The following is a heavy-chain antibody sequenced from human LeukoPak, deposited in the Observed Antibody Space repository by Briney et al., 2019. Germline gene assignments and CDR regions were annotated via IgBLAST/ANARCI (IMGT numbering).Heavy chain of an antibody. Sequence: PGGSLRLSCAASGFTFINYWMHWVPQAPGEGLVWVSHINNDGSTTTYADSVKGRFTISRDNAKNTLYLHVNSLRAEDTPVYYCARGVFCSGADCRGLFDYCGQGSLVTVSS. V-gene: IGHV3-74*01. CDR3: ARGVFCSGADCRGLFDY. J-gene: IGHJ4*02. CDR1: GFTFINYW. CDR2: INNDGSTT. D-gene: IGHD2-21*02.